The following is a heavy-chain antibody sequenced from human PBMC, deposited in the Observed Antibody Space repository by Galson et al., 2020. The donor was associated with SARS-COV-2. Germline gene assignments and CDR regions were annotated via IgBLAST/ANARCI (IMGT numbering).Heavy chain of an antibody. CDR1: GGSISSYY. J-gene: IGHJ3*02. Sequence: SETLSLTCTVSGGSISSYYWSWIRQPPGKGLEWIGYIYYSGSTNYNPSLKSRVTISVDTSKNQFSLKLSSVTAADTAVYYCARDGLGYCSSTSCYSAFDIWGQGTMVTVSS. D-gene: IGHD2-2*02. CDR3: ARDGLGYCSSTSCYSAFDI. V-gene: IGHV4-59*01. CDR2: IYYSGST.